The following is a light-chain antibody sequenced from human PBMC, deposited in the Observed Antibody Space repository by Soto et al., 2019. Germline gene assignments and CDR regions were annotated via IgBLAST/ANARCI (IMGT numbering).Light chain of an antibody. CDR2: NIL. J-gene: IGKJ2*01. Sequence: IMLTQSPGTLSVSPGERASLSCRASQSLSSNVAWYQQKPGQAPRLLIYNILTRATGIPARFSGSGSGTEFTRTISSLQSEDFVVYFCQHYSNWPPRYSFGQGTKVDIK. CDR1: QSLSSN. CDR3: QHYSNWPPRYS. V-gene: IGKV3-15*01.